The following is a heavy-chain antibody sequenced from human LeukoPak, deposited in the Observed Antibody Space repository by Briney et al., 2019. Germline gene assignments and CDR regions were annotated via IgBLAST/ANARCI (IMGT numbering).Heavy chain of an antibody. CDR2: IYYNGST. J-gene: IGHJ3*02. V-gene: IGHV4-59*01. Sequence: SETLSLTCTVSGRSISSYYWNWIRQPPGKGLEWIGFIYYNGSTNYNPSLKSRVTISVDTSKNRFSLKLSSVTAADTAVYYCARVASGYDVFDIWGQGTMVTVSS. CDR1: GRSISSYY. CDR3: ARVASGYDVFDI. D-gene: IGHD3-3*01.